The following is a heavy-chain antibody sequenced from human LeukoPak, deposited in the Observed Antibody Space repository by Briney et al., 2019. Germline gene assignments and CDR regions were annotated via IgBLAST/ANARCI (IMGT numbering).Heavy chain of an antibody. V-gene: IGHV4-34*01. D-gene: IGHD6-13*01. CDR3: ARSPHSSSWFDY. CDR2: INHSGST. CDR1: GGSFSGYY. Sequence: PSETLSLTCAVYGGSFSGYYWSWIRQPPGKGLEWIGEINHSGSTNYNPSLKSRVTISVDTSKNQFSLKLSSVTAADTAVYYCARSPHSSSWFDYWGQGTLVTVSS. J-gene: IGHJ4*02.